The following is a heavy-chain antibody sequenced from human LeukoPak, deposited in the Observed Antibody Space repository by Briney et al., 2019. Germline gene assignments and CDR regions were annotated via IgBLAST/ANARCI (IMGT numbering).Heavy chain of an antibody. CDR2: IRSKAYSGTT. CDR3: TRVGYYYGSGSYYKRYFDY. Sequence: PGGSLRLSCTASGFTFGDYAMSWVRQAPGKGLEWLGFIRSKAYSGTTEYAASVKGRFTISRDDSKSIAYLQMNSLKTEDTAVYYCTRVGYYYGSGSYYKRYFDYWGQGTLVTVSS. J-gene: IGHJ4*02. CDR1: GFTFGDYA. D-gene: IGHD3-10*01. V-gene: IGHV3-49*04.